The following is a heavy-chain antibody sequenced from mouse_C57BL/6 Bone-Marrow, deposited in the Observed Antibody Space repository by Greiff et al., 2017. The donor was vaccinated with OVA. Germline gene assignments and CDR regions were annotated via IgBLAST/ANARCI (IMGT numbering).Heavy chain of an antibody. CDR1: GFTFTDYY. CDR3: ARSALYYGNYPYYFDY. Sequence: VQLKESGPVLVKPGPSVKISCKASGFTFTDYYMHWVKQSHGKSLEWIGLVYPYNGGTSYNQKFKGKATLTVDTSSSTAYMELNSLTSEDSAVYYCARSALYYGNYPYYFDYWGQGTTLTVSS. D-gene: IGHD2-1*01. CDR2: VYPYNGGT. J-gene: IGHJ2*01. V-gene: IGHV1-36*01.